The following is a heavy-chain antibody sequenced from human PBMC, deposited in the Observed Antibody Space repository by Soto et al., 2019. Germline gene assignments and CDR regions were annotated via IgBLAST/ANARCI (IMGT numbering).Heavy chain of an antibody. D-gene: IGHD2-15*01. CDR2: IIPIFGTT. CDR3: ARDEPAGSCSGGSCKYYHGMDV. V-gene: IGHV1-69*01. J-gene: IGHJ6*02. Sequence: QVQLVQSGAEVKKPGSSVRVSCQASGATFSTYAISWLRQAPGQGLEWMGGIIPIFGTTNYAQKFQGRVTISADEIASTAYMELSGLRSEDTAVYYCARDEPAGSCSGGSCKYYHGMDVWGQGTTVTVSS. CDR1: GATFSTYA.